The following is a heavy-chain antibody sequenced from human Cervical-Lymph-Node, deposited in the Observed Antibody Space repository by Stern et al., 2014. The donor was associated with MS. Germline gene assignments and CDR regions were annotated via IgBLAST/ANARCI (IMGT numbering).Heavy chain of an antibody. J-gene: IGHJ6*02. CDR1: GDSVSSGSHY. CDR2: IYTSGST. Sequence: QVQLQESGPGLVKPSQTLSLTCTVSGDSVSSGSHYWSWVRQPAGKGLEWIGRIYTSGSTNYNPSLKSRLTISLAPPKTHSSVKLTFATATDTAVYYCARLGIASRPYFYGMDVWGQGTTVIVSS. CDR3: ARLGIASRPYFYGMDV. D-gene: IGHD6-6*01. V-gene: IGHV4-61*02.